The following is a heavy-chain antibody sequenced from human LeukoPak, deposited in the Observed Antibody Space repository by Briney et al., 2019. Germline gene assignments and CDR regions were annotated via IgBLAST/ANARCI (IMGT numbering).Heavy chain of an antibody. J-gene: IGHJ6*03. CDR3: AGWGQICYSSFCIGYYYYYYMDV. Sequence: GGSLRLSCAASGFNFRSYWMTWVRQSPGKGLEWVANIKQDGSEKYYVDSVKGRFTISRDNAKNSLYLQMNSLRAEDTAVYYCAGWGQICYSSFCIGYYYYYYMDVWGKGTTVTVSS. CDR1: GFNFRSYW. D-gene: IGHD2-21*01. CDR2: IKQDGSEK. V-gene: IGHV3-7*01.